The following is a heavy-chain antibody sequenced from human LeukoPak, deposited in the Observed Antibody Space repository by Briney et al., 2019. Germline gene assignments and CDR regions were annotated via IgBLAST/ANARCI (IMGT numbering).Heavy chain of an antibody. D-gene: IGHD1-26*01. V-gene: IGHV3-74*01. CDR2: IHSDGGTT. CDR3: ARDTYSIAE. CDR1: GFTFSNYW. J-gene: IGHJ4*02. Sequence: PGGSLRLSCAASGFTFSNYWMHWVRQAPGKGLVWVSLIHSDGGTTNYADSVKGRFTISRDNAKNTLYLQMNSLRVEVTAVYYCARDTYSIAEWGQGTLVTVSS.